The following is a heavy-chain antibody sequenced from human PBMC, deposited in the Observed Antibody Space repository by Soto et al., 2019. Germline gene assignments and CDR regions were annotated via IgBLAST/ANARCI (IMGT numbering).Heavy chain of an antibody. J-gene: IGHJ5*02. CDR3: AKDLYCSGGSCFFDP. Sequence: PGGSLRLSCAASGFMFSSYAMSWVRQAPGKGLEWVSAINTSGGSTDYADSVKGRFTISRDNSKNTLYLQMHSLRAEDTAVYYCAKDLYCSGGSCFFDPWGQGTLVTVSS. V-gene: IGHV3-23*01. D-gene: IGHD2-15*01. CDR2: INTSGGST. CDR1: GFMFSSYA.